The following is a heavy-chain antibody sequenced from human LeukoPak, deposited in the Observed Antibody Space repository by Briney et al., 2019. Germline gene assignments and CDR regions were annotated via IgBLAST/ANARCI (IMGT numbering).Heavy chain of an antibody. J-gene: IGHJ5*02. CDR1: GGTFSSYT. Sequence: AASVKVSCKASGGTFSSYTISWVRQAPGQGREWMGRIIPILGIAKYAQKFQGRVTITADKSTSTAYMELSSLRSEDTAVYYCARELERLGWFDPWGQGTLVTVSS. CDR2: IIPILGIA. CDR3: ARELERLGWFDP. V-gene: IGHV1-69*04. D-gene: IGHD1-1*01.